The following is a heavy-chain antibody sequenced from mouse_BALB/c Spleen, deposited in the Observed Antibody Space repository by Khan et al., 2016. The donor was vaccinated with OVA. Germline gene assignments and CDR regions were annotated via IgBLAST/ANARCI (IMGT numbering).Heavy chain of an antibody. D-gene: IGHD4-1*01. Sequence: DVRLVESGGDLVKPGGSLKPSCAASGFTFSSYSMSWVRQIPDKRLEWVATMSSGGDYTYYPDSVKGRFTISRDNAKNTLYLQMSSLKSEDTAMYYCASHLTGSFAYWGQGTLVTVSA. CDR3: ASHLTGSFAY. J-gene: IGHJ3*01. CDR2: MSSGGDYT. CDR1: GFTFSSYS. V-gene: IGHV5-6*02.